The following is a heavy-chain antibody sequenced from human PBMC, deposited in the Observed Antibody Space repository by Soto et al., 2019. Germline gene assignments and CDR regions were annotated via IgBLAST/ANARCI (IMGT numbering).Heavy chain of an antibody. D-gene: IGHD6-19*01. CDR1: GGSISSYY. Sequence: SETLSLTCTVSGGSISSYYWSWIRQPPGKGLEWIGYIYYSGSTNYNPSLKSRVTISVDTSKNQFSLKLSSVTAADTAVYYCARNGAGTDAFDIWGQGTMVNVS. CDR2: IYYSGST. V-gene: IGHV4-59*08. CDR3: ARNGAGTDAFDI. J-gene: IGHJ3*02.